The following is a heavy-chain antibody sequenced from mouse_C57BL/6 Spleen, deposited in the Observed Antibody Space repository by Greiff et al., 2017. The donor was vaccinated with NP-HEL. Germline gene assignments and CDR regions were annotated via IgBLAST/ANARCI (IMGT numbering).Heavy chain of an antibody. CDR2: IWSGGST. CDR1: GFSLTSYG. D-gene: IGHD4-1*01. Sequence: VKLQESGPGLVQPSQSLSITCTVSGFSLTSYGVHWVRQSPGKGLEWLGVIWSGGSTDYNAAFISRLSISKDNSKSQVFFKMNSLQADDTAIYYCARNLGRWGYFDVWGTGTTVTVSS. CDR3: ARNLGRWGYFDV. V-gene: IGHV2-2*01. J-gene: IGHJ1*03.